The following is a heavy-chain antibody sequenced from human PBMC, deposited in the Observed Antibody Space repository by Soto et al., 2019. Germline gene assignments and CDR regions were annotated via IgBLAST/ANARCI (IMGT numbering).Heavy chain of an antibody. V-gene: IGHV1-69*06. CDR1: GGTFSSYA. Sequence: QVQLVQSGAEVKKPGSSVKVSCKASGGTFSSYAISWVRQAPGQGLEWMGGIIPIFGTANYAQKFQGRVTLTADKSPSTAYMELSSLRSEDTAVYYCARDLLHRDIAARGLYYYYGMDVWGQGTTVTVSS. CDR2: IIPIFGTA. CDR3: ARDLLHRDIAARGLYYYYGMDV. D-gene: IGHD6-13*01. J-gene: IGHJ6*02.